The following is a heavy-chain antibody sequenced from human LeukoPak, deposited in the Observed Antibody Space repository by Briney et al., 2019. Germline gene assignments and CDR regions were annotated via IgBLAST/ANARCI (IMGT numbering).Heavy chain of an antibody. V-gene: IGHV3-15*01. D-gene: IGHD5-12*01. CDR1: GFTFSNAR. CDR2: IKSKTDGGTT. Sequence: GGSLRLSCAASGFTFSNARMSWVRQAPGKGLEWVGRIKSKTDGGTTDYAAPVKGRFTISRDDSKNTLYLQMNSLRIEDTAVYYCTTSFIVATDLDYWGQGTLVTVSS. J-gene: IGHJ4*02. CDR3: TTSFIVATDLDY.